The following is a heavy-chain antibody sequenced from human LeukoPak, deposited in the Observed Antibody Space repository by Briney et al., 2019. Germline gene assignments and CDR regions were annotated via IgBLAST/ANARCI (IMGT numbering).Heavy chain of an antibody. CDR2: IYTSGST. V-gene: IGHV4-4*07. D-gene: IGHD2-15*01. Sequence: SETLSLTCTVSGGSISSYYWSWIRQPARKGLEWIGRIYTSGSTNYNPSLKSRVTMSVDTSKNQFSLKLSSVTAADTAVYYCARVRVVRFLFDYWGQGTLVTVSS. CDR1: GGSISSYY. CDR3: ARVRVVRFLFDY. J-gene: IGHJ4*02.